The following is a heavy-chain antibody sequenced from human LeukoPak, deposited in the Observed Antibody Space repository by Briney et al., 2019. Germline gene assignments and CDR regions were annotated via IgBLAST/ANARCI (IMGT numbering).Heavy chain of an antibody. V-gene: IGHV3-21*01. CDR2: ISSVSTYI. CDR3: VRLAGTTPHYYFDY. Sequence: GGSLRLSCAASGFIFSSYSINWVRQAPGKGLEWVSSISSVSTYIYYADSVKGRFTISRDNAKNSLYLQMNSLRAEDTAAYYCVRLAGTTPHYYFDYWGQGTLVTVSS. CDR1: GFIFSSYS. J-gene: IGHJ4*02. D-gene: IGHD1-1*01.